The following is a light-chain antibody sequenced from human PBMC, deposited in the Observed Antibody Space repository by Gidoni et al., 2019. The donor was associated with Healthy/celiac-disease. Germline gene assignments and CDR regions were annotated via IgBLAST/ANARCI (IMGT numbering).Light chain of an antibody. J-gene: IGKJ1*01. CDR3: QQRSNWPRGT. Sequence: ELVLTQSPATLSLSPGERATLSCRASQCVSSYLAWYQQKPGQAPRLLIYDASNRATGIPARLSGNGCGTDFTLTISSLDPEDFAVYYCQQRSNWPRGTFGQGAKAE. CDR2: DAS. V-gene: IGKV3-11*01. CDR1: QCVSSY.